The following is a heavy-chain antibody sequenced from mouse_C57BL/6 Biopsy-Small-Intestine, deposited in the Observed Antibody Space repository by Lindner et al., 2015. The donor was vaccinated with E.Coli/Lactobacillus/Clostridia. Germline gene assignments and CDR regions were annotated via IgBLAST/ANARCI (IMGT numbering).Heavy chain of an antibody. D-gene: IGHD2-5*01. CDR3: ARGSNYDWYFDV. V-gene: IGHV1-47*01. CDR1: GYTFTTYP. CDR2: FHPYNDDT. Sequence: VQLQESGAELVKPGASVKMSCKASGYTFTTYPIEWMKQSHGKSLEWIGGFHPYNDDTKYNEKFKGKATLTVDKSSSTVYLELSRLTSDDSSVYYCARGSNYDWYFDVWGTGTTATVSS. J-gene: IGHJ1*03.